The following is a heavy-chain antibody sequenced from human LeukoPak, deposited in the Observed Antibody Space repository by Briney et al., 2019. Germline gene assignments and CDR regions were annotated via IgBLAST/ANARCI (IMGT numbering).Heavy chain of an antibody. D-gene: IGHD2-2*01. CDR1: GYTLTGYY. CDR2: INPNSGGA. J-gene: IGHJ4*02. V-gene: IGHV1-2*02. CDR3: ARGRCSSRSCYLFDY. Sequence: ASVKVSCKAAGYTLTGYYMHWVRQAPGQGLEWMGWINPNSGGASYAQKFQGRVTMTRDTSISTAYMELSRLRSDDTAVYYCARGRCSSRSCYLFDYWGQGTLVTVSS.